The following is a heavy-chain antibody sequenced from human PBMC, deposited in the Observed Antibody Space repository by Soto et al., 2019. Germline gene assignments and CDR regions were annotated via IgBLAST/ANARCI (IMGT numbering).Heavy chain of an antibody. CDR2: IYHTGSA. CDR3: ARAHYDILTGPPGGYGMDV. Sequence: SETLSLTCAVSGGSIGTYYWAWIRQPPGKGLEWIGYIYHTGSAVYNPSLKSRVTMSVDTSKNQFSLKLSSVTAADTAVYYCARAHYDILTGPPGGYGMDVWGQGTTVTVS. CDR1: GGSIGTYY. J-gene: IGHJ6*02. V-gene: IGHV4-59*12. D-gene: IGHD3-9*01.